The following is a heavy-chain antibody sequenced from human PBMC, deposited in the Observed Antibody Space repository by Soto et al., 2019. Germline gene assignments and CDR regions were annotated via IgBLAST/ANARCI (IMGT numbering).Heavy chain of an antibody. J-gene: IGHJ4*02. V-gene: IGHV3-23*01. CDR2: VTSRGDTT. CDR3: AKDRLGGGLDY. Sequence: EVQLLQSGGGLVQPGGSLRLSCAASGFIFSNYAMNWVRQAPGKGLEWGSIVTSRGDTTYYADSVKGRFTISRDNSKNTLYLQVNSLTSEDTAVYYCAKDRLGGGLDYWGQGTLVSVSS. CDR1: GFIFSNYA. D-gene: IGHD3-16*01.